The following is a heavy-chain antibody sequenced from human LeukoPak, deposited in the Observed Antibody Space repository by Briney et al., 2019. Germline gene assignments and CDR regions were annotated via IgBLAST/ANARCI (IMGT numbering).Heavy chain of an antibody. CDR1: GYTFTGYY. D-gene: IGHD2-21*02. CDR2: INPNSGGT. CDR3: ATMPPRFKVVTAIHGY. Sequence: ASVKVSCKASGYTFTGYYMHWVRQAPGQGLEWMGRINPNSGGTNYAQKFQGRVTMTRDTSISTAYMELSRLRSEDTAVYYCATMPPRFKVVTAIHGYWXQGTXXTVS. J-gene: IGHJ4*02. V-gene: IGHV1-2*06.